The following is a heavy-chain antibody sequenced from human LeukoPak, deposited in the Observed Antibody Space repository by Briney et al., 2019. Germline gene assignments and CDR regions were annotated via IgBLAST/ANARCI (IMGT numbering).Heavy chain of an antibody. Sequence: SETLSLTCTVSGGSISSYYWSWIRQPPGKGLEWIGYIYYSGSTNYNPSLKSRVTISVDTSKNQFSLKLSSVTAADTAVYYCARVPGPLYCTSTRCYSFDYWGQGTLVTVSS. V-gene: IGHV4-59*01. D-gene: IGHD2-2*02. CDR1: GGSISSYY. CDR3: ARVPGPLYCTSTRCYSFDY. CDR2: IYYSGST. J-gene: IGHJ4*02.